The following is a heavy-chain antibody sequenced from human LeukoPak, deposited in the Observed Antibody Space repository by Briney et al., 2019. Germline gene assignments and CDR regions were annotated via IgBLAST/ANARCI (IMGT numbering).Heavy chain of an antibody. CDR3: AKDKDYGSNSPVFDY. J-gene: IGHJ4*02. V-gene: IGHV3-9*01. D-gene: IGHD4-23*01. Sequence: GGSLRLSCAASGFTFDDYAMRWVRHAAGKGLEWVSVISWNSGSIVYADSVKGRFTISRDNAKNSLYLQMNSLRAEDTALYYCAKDKDYGSNSPVFDYWGQGTLVTVSS. CDR2: ISWNSGSI. CDR1: GFTFDDYA.